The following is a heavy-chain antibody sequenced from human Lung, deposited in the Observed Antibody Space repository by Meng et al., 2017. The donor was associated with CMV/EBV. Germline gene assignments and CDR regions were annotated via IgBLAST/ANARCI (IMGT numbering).Heavy chain of an antibody. Sequence: GESXKISCAASGFTFNNYWMHWVRQAPGKGLVWVSRINGDGSSTTYADSVKCRFTISRDNAKNTLYLQMNSLRAEDTAVYYCARGCTNTNCYKSDFDYWGQGTLVTVSS. J-gene: IGHJ4*02. D-gene: IGHD2-2*02. CDR2: INGDGSST. CDR1: GFTFNNYW. CDR3: ARGCTNTNCYKSDFDY. V-gene: IGHV3-74*01.